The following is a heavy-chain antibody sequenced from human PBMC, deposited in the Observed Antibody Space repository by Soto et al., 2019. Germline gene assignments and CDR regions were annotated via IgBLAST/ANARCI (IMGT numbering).Heavy chain of an antibody. CDR3: AKQDGIFVVVTATDY. CDR1: GFTFSSYA. J-gene: IGHJ4*02. V-gene: IGHV3-30-3*02. CDR2: ISYDGSNK. D-gene: IGHD2-21*02. Sequence: GGSLRLSCAASGFTFSSYAMHWVRQAPGKGLEWVAVISYDGSNKYYADSVKGRFTISRDNSKNTLYLQMNSLRAEDTAVYYCAKQDGIFVVVTATDYWGQGTLVTVSS.